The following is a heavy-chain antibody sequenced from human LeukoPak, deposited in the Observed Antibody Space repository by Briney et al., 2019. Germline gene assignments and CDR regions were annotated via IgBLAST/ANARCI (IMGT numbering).Heavy chain of an antibody. CDR3: ATSSGYNGK. V-gene: IGHV3-48*03. CDR1: GFTFSSYE. Sequence: GGSLRLSCAASGFTFSSYEMNWVRQAPGKGLEWVSYISSSGSTIYYADSVKGRFTISRDNAKNSLYLQTNSLRAEDTAVYYCATSSGYNGKWGQGTLVTVSS. CDR2: ISSSGSTI. D-gene: IGHD5-12*01. J-gene: IGHJ4*02.